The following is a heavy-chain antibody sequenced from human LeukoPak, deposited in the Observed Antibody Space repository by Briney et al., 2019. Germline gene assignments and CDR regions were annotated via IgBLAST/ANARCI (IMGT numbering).Heavy chain of an antibody. D-gene: IGHD3-10*01. Sequence: PSETLSLTCTVSGGSISSYYWSWTRQPPGKGLEWIGYIYYSGSTNYNPSLKSRVTISVDTSKNQFSLKLSSVTAADTAVYYCARPLVRGVGWFDPWGQGTLVTVSS. CDR2: IYYSGST. V-gene: IGHV4-59*01. CDR1: GGSISSYY. CDR3: ARPLVRGVGWFDP. J-gene: IGHJ5*02.